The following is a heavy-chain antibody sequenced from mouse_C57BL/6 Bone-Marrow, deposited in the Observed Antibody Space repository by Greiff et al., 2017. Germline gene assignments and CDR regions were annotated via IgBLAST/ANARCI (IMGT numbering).Heavy chain of an antibody. CDR3: ARDYSNYEEGMDY. Sequence: VQLQQPGAELVKPGASVKLSCKASGYTFTSYWMHWVKQRPGQGLEWIGMIHPNSGSTNYNEKFKSKATLTVDKSSSTAYMQLSSLTSEDSAVYYCARDYSNYEEGMDYWGQGTSVTVSS. J-gene: IGHJ4*01. D-gene: IGHD2-5*01. CDR1: GYTFTSYW. CDR2: IHPNSGST. V-gene: IGHV1-64*01.